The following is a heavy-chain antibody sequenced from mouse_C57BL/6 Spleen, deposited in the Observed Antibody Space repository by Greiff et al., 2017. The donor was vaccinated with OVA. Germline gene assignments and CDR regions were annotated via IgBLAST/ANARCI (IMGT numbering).Heavy chain of an antibody. Sequence: QVQLKESGPELVKPGASVKISCKASGYAFSSSWMNWVKQRPGKGLEWIGRIYPGDGATNYHGLFKGKATLTADKYVSTSYMQLGSLTSEDSAVYFCARAYYRNWCAYWGQGTLVTVSA. D-gene: IGHD2-14*01. CDR1: GYAFSSSW. J-gene: IGHJ3*01. CDR3: ARAYYRNWCAY. CDR2: IYPGDGAT. V-gene: IGHV1-82*01.